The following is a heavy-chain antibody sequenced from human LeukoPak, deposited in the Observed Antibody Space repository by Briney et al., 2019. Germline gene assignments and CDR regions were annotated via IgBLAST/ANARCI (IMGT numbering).Heavy chain of an antibody. J-gene: IGHJ3*02. CDR1: GGSISTYY. V-gene: IGHV4-59*08. D-gene: IGHD3-16*01. Sequence: SETLSLTTTVSGGSISTYYWSWIGQPPGLELKWCGNMTNSSRTNYNPSLNSRIIISPNTSNNPFTLKLTPMTAATTVIYYCARQGCGGRAFDIWGQGTMVTVSS. CDR3: ARQGCGGRAFDI. CDR2: MTNSSRT.